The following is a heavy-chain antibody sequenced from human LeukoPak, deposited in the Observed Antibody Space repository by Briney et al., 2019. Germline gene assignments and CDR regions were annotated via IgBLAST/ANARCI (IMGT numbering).Heavy chain of an antibody. V-gene: IGHV3-33*06. CDR1: GFTFSHYG. CDR3: AKDAQRGFDYSNSLEY. D-gene: IGHD4-11*01. CDR2: IWSDGTNQ. J-gene: IGHJ4*02. Sequence: RAGGSLILSCAASGFTFSHYGFHWVRQAPGKGLEWVAVIWSDGTNQFYADSVKGRFTISRDSSQKTVYLEMHSLRTEDTAMYYCAKDAQRGFDYSNSLEYWGPGTLVTVSS.